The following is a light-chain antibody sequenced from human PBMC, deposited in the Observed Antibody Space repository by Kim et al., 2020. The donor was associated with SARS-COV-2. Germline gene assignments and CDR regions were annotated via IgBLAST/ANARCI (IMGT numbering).Light chain of an antibody. CDR2: AAS. CDR1: QSIGTY. Sequence: DIQMTQSPSSLSASVGDRVTITCRASQSIGTYLNWYQHKSGKAPKLLIYAASSLQSGVPSRFSGSGSGTEFTLTISSLQPEDFATYYCQQSHTAPLLSFGGGTKVDIK. V-gene: IGKV1-39*01. CDR3: QQSHTAPLLS. J-gene: IGKJ4*01.